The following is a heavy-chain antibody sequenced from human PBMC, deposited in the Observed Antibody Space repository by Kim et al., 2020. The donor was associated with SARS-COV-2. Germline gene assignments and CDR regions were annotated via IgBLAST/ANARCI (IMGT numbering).Heavy chain of an antibody. V-gene: IGHV4-59*01. D-gene: IGHD3-9*01. CDR1: GGSISSYY. Sequence: SETLSLTCTVSGGSISSYYWSWIRQPPGKGLEWIGYIYYSASTNYNPSLKSRITISVDTSKNQFSLKLSSVTAADTAVYYCARGNILTGYYYYWGQGTLVTVSS. J-gene: IGHJ4*02. CDR3: ARGNILTGYYYY. CDR2: IYYSAST.